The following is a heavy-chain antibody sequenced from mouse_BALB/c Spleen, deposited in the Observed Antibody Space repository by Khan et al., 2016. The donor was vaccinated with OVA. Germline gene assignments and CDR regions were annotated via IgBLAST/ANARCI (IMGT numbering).Heavy chain of an antibody. J-gene: IGHJ3*01. CDR2: INPSNGGT. Sequence: QVQLVQSGAELVKPGASVRLFCKASGYTFTNYYLYWVKQRPGHGLEWIGDINPSNGGTNFNEKFKNKVTLTVDKSSSTAYMQLSSLTSEDSAVYYCSRSGYGTFAYWGQVTLVTVSA. V-gene: IGHV1S81*02. D-gene: IGHD2-1*01. CDR1: GYTFTNYY. CDR3: SRSGYGTFAY.